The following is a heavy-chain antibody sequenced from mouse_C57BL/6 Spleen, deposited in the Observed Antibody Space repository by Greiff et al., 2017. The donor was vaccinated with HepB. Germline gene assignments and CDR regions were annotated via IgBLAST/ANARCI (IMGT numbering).Heavy chain of an antibody. CDR2: IYPGDGDT. CDR1: GYAFSSSW. V-gene: IGHV1-82*01. Sequence: QVQLKQSGPELVKPGASVKISCKASGYAFSSSWMNWVKQRPGKGLEWIGRIYPGDGDTNYNGKFKGKATLTADKSSSTAYMQLSSLTSEDSAVYFCARGVSTPGAMDYWGQGTSVTVSS. J-gene: IGHJ4*01. D-gene: IGHD5-1*01. CDR3: ARGVSTPGAMDY.